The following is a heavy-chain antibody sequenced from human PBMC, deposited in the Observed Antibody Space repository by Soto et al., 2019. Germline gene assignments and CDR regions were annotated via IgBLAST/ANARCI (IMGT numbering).Heavy chain of an antibody. J-gene: IGHJ4*02. CDR1: GFTFSSYS. CDR2: ISSSSSTI. V-gene: IGHV3-48*02. Sequence: EVQLVESGGGLVQPGGSLRLSCAASGFTFSSYSMNWVRQAPGKGLEWVSYISSSSSTIYYADSVKGRFTISRDNAKNSLYLQRNSLRDEDTAVYYCARAGSGYYYWGQGTLVTVSS. D-gene: IGHD3-22*01. CDR3: ARAGSGYYY.